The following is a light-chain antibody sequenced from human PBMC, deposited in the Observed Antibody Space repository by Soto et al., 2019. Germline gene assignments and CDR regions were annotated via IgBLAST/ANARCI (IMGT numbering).Light chain of an antibody. J-gene: IGKJ4*01. CDR3: QHRTTPFT. CDR2: DAS. CDR1: HSVSRY. Sequence: EIVLTQSPATLSLSPGERATLSCRASHSVSRYLAWYQQKPGQAPRLLIYDASNRATGIPARFSGSGSGTDFTLTISSLEPEDFAVYYCQHRTTPFTFGGGTKVQIK. V-gene: IGKV3-11*01.